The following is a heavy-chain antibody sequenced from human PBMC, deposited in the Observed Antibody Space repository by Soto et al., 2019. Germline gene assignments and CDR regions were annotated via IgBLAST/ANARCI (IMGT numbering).Heavy chain of an antibody. D-gene: IGHD2-2*01. CDR2: IYYSGST. Sequence: SETLFLTCTVSGGSISSGGYYWSWIRQHPGKGLEWIGYIYYSGSTYYNPSLKSRVTISVDTSKNQFSLKLSSVTAADTAVYYCARGIVVVPAAIDWFDPWGQGTLVTVSS. V-gene: IGHV4-31*03. CDR1: GGSISSGGYY. J-gene: IGHJ5*02. CDR3: ARGIVVVPAAIDWFDP.